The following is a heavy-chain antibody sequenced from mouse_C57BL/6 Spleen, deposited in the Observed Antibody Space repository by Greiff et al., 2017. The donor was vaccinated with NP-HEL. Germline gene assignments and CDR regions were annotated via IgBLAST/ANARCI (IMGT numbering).Heavy chain of an antibody. Sequence: EVQGVESGPGMVKPSQSLSLTCTVTGYSITSGYDWHWIRHFPGNKLEWMGYISYSGSTNYNPSLKSRISITHDTSKNHFFLKLNSVTTEDTATYYCARGITGNWYFDVWGTGTTVTVSS. CDR3: ARGITGNWYFDV. J-gene: IGHJ1*03. CDR1: GYSITSGYD. D-gene: IGHD4-1*01. CDR2: ISYSGST. V-gene: IGHV3-1*01.